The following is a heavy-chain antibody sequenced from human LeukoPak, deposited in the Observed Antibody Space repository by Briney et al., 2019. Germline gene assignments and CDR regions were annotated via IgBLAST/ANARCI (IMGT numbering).Heavy chain of an antibody. CDR1: GYSFTNYW. D-gene: IGHD3-10*01. Sequence: GESLKISCKASGYSFTNYWIAWVRQMPGKVLEWMGILYPGDSDARYSPSFQRQVTISADKSISTAYVQWSSLKASDSAIYYCARQSPAGSGGYYYYMDVWGKGTTVTVS. CDR3: ARQSPAGSGGYYYYMDV. CDR2: LYPGDSDA. V-gene: IGHV5-51*01. J-gene: IGHJ6*03.